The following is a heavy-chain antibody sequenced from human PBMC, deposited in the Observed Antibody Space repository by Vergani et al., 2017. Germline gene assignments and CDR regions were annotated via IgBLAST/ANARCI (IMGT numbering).Heavy chain of an antibody. J-gene: IGHJ6*02. Sequence: QEQLLQSGGGVVQPGGSLILSCLGSGYTFGHFDMHWVRQAPGKGLAWVAFIRYEGRNPQYTESVKGRFTISRDNSKDTLFLQMNGLRPEDTGTYFCAKKGGSLYYYGVDVWGQGTPITVSS. V-gene: IGHV3-30*02. D-gene: IGHD1-26*01. CDR3: AKKGGSLYYYGVDV. CDR2: IRYEGRNP. CDR1: GYTFGHFD.